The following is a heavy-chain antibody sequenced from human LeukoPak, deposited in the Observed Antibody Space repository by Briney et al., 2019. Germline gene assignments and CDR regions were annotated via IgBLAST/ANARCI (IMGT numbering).Heavy chain of an antibody. CDR3: TRGADDYKTGS. V-gene: IGHV4-31*02. CDR2: FHPDGTT. J-gene: IGHJ1*01. Sequence: PSETLSLFCSVSGDFVINDNSIWSWIRQHPEKGLEWIGHFHPDGTTYYNPSLKSRLTISIDTSKNHFSLEMTSMTAAHTAVYYCTRGADDYKTGSWGQGTLVTVSS. D-gene: IGHD5-24*01. CDR1: GDFVINDNSI.